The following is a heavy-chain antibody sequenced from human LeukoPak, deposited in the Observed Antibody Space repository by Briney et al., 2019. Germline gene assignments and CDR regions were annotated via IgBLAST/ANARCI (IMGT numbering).Heavy chain of an antibody. D-gene: IGHD3-3*01. CDR1: GFTFSRHW. CDR2: IKQDGSAK. CDR3: ARDFGSGCAYDY. J-gene: IGHJ4*02. V-gene: IGHV3-7*01. Sequence: GGSLRLSCAASGFTFSRHWMYWVRQAPGKGLEWVANIKQDGSAKPYVDSVKGRFTISRDNSKNTLYLQMNSLRAEDTAVYYCARDFGSGCAYDYWGQGTLVTVSS.